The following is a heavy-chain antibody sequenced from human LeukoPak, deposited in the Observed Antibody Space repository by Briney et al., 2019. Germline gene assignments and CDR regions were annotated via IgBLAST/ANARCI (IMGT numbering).Heavy chain of an antibody. CDR1: GLTFSTSG. J-gene: IGHJ4*02. Sequence: GGSLRLSCTASGLTFSTSGFNWVRQAPGKGLEWDASIGPTGSDRYHADSIKGRFTISRGNANNFLYLQMNSLRAEDTAVYYCATETNGRHYDYWGQGTLLTVSS. D-gene: IGHD1-14*01. CDR2: IGPTGSDR. CDR3: ATETNGRHYDY. V-gene: IGHV3-21*06.